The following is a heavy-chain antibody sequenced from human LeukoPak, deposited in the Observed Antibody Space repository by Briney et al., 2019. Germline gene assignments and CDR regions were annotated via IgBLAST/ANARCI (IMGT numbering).Heavy chain of an antibody. J-gene: IGHJ4*02. Sequence: PGGSLQLSCAASGFAFSSQAMGWVRQAPGKGLEWVSVISDSGDTTYYAELVMGRFTISRDNSKNTLYLQMNSLRAEDTALYYCAKDARRSSGWYFFDHWGPGTWATVSS. CDR1: GFAFSSQA. CDR3: AKDARRSSGWYFFDH. D-gene: IGHD6-19*01. CDR2: ISDSGDTT. V-gene: IGHV3-23*01.